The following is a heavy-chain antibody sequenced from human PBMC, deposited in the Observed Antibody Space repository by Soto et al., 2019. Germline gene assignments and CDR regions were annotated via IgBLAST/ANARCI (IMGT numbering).Heavy chain of an antibody. CDR2: ISSSGSTI. V-gene: IGHV3-11*01. D-gene: IGHD3-10*01. Sequence: GGSLRLSCAASGFTSSDLYMSWILQAPGKGLEWVSYISSSGSTIYYADSVKGRFTISRDNAKNSLYLQMNSLRAEDTAVYYCARDLVWFGEFLDAFDIWGQGTMVTVSS. CDR3: ARDLVWFGEFLDAFDI. J-gene: IGHJ3*02. CDR1: GFTSSDLY.